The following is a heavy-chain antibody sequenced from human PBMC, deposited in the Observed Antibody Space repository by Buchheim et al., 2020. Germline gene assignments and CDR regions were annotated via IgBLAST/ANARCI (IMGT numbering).Heavy chain of an antibody. Sequence: EVQLLESGGGLVQPGGSLRLSCAASGFTFSSYAMSWVRQAPGKGLVWVSRINRDGSTTTYADSVKGRFAISRDNAKNTLYLQMNSLRAEDTAVYYCARGPDYGDYGLDWFDPWGQGTL. CDR3: ARGPDYGDYGLDWFDP. CDR2: INRDGSTT. D-gene: IGHD4-17*01. V-gene: IGHV3-74*02. CDR1: GFTFSSYA. J-gene: IGHJ5*02.